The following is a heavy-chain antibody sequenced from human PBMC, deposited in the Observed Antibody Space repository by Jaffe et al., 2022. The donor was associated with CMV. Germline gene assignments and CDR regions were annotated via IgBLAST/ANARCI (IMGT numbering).Heavy chain of an antibody. CDR2: INHSGST. D-gene: IGHD3-10*01. Sequence: QVQLQQWGAGLLKPSETLSLTCAVYGGSFSGYYWSWIRQPPGKGLEWIGEINHSGSTNYNPSLKSRVTISVDTSKNQFSLKLSSVTAADTAVYYCARGMVAGTVHGSLDVWGKGTTVTVSS. CDR1: GGSFSGYY. CDR3: ARGMVAGTVHGSLDV. V-gene: IGHV4-34*01. J-gene: IGHJ6*04.